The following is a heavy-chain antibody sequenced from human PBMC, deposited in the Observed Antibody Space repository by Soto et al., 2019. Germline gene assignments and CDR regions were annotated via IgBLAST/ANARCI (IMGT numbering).Heavy chain of an antibody. Sequence: QVQLQESGPGLVKPSETLSLTCTVSGGSISSYYWSWIRQPPGKGLEWIGYIYYSGSTNYNPSLKRRVTISVDTSKNQFSLKLSSVTAADTAVYYCARAGSTYYYGSGTKGQRFDPWGQGTLVTVSS. J-gene: IGHJ5*02. CDR3: ARAGSTYYYGSGTKGQRFDP. CDR2: IYYSGST. CDR1: GGSISSYY. D-gene: IGHD3-10*01. V-gene: IGHV4-59*01.